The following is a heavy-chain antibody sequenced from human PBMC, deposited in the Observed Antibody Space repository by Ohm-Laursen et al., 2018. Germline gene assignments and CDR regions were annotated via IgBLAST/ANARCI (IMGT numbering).Heavy chain of an antibody. Sequence: TLSLTCAVSGESFSGYYWNWIRQPPGKGLEWIGEINHSRSTKYNSSFKSRVTISVDTSKNQFSLKLSSVTAADTAVYYCARGFSGWWGRIDYWGQGILVTVSS. CDR3: ARGFSGWWGRIDY. CDR2: INHSRST. D-gene: IGHD6-19*01. J-gene: IGHJ4*02. CDR1: GESFSGYY. V-gene: IGHV4-34*01.